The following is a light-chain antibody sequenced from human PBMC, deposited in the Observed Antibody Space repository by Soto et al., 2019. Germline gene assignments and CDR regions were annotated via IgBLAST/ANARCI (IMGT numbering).Light chain of an antibody. J-gene: IGKJ2*01. V-gene: IGKV3-11*01. CDR2: DAS. CDR3: QQRSNWPMYT. Sequence: EIVLTQSPVTLSLSPGERATLSCRASQYINNYLAWYQQKPGQAPRLLIYDASIRAAGIPARFSGSWSGTDFTLTISSLEPEDFARYYCQQRSNWPMYTFGQGTKLEIK. CDR1: QYINNY.